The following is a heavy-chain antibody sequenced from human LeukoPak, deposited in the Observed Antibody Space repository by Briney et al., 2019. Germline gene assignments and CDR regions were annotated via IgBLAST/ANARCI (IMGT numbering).Heavy chain of an antibody. D-gene: IGHD6-13*01. V-gene: IGHV3-33*01. Sequence: GGSLRLSCAASGFTFSSYGMHWVRQAPGKGLEWVAVIWYDGSNKYYADSVKGRFTISRDNSKNTLYLQMNSLRAEDTAVYYCARGTAAGTFDYWGQGTLVPVSS. CDR1: GFTFSSYG. J-gene: IGHJ4*02. CDR3: ARGTAAGTFDY. CDR2: IWYDGSNK.